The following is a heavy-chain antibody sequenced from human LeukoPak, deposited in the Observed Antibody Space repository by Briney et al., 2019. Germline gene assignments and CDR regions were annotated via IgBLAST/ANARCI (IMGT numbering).Heavy chain of an antibody. D-gene: IGHD4-23*01. V-gene: IGHV3-21*01. CDR1: GFTFDDYA. Sequence: PGGSLRLSCAASGFTFDDYAMHWLRQAPGKGLEWVSSISSSSSYIYYADSVKGRFTISRDNAKNSLYLQMNSLRAEDTAVYYCARGMSPTVVTLWGQGTLVTVSS. CDR2: ISSSSSYI. J-gene: IGHJ4*02. CDR3: ARGMSPTVVTL.